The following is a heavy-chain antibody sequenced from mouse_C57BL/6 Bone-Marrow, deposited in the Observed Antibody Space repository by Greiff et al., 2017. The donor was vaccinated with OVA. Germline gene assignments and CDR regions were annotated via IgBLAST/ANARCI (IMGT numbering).Heavy chain of an antibody. J-gene: IGHJ3*01. CDR1: GYTFTSYW. CDR2: IFPGDGDT. V-gene: IGHV1-53*01. Sequence: QVQLQQPGTELVKPGASVKLSCKASGYTFTSYWMHWVKQRPGQGLEWIGQIFPGDGDTNYNGKFTGKATLTADRSSSTAYIQLSSLTSEDSAVYFCARGACWGQGTLVTVSA. CDR3: ARGAC.